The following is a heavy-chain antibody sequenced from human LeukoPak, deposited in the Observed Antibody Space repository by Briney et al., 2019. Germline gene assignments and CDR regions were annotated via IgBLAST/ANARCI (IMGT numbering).Heavy chain of an antibody. CDR2: IWYDGSNK. V-gene: IGHV3-33*08. D-gene: IGHD5-18*01. CDR1: GFTFTDYF. CDR3: ARGLGYSYGYGIDY. J-gene: IGHJ4*02. Sequence: GGSLRLSCVASGFTFTDYFMSWVRQAPGKGPEWVAIIWYDGSNKYYAESVEGRFTISRDNSKNTLYLQMNSLRAEDTAVYSCARGLGYSYGYGIDYWGQGTLVIASS.